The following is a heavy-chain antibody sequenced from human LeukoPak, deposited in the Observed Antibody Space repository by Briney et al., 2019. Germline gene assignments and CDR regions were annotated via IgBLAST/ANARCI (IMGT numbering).Heavy chain of an antibody. J-gene: IGHJ4*02. CDR3: ARASILVVVTDY. CDR2: INHSGST. Sequence: SETLSLTCAVYGGSFSVYYWSWIRQPPGKGLEWIGEINHSGSTNYNPSLKSRVTISVDTSKNQFSLKLSSVTAADTAVYYCARASILVVVTDYWGQGTLVTVSS. D-gene: IGHD2-21*02. V-gene: IGHV4-34*01. CDR1: GGSFSVYY.